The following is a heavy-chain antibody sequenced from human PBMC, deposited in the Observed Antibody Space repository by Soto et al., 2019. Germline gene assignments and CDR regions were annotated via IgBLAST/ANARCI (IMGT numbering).Heavy chain of an antibody. D-gene: IGHD6-6*01. CDR1: GFTFSSSA. J-gene: IGHJ4*02. CDR2: ISYDESNK. V-gene: IGHV3-30-3*01. Sequence: QVQLVESGRGVVQPGRSLRLSCAASGFTFSSSAMHWVRQAPGKGLEWVAVISYDESNKYYADSVKGRFTISRDNSKNTLYLQMNSLRAADTAVYYCARDGSIAARPFDYWGQGTLVTVSS. CDR3: ARDGSIAARPFDY.